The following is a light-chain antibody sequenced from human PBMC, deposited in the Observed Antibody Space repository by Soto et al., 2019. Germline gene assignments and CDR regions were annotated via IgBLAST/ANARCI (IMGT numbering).Light chain of an antibody. CDR3: QQYNNWPSYT. Sequence: EIVMTQSPATLSVSPGERATLSCRASQSVSSNLAWYQQKPGQAPRLLIYGASTRATGIPARFSGSGPGTEFTLTTSSLQSEDFAGYYCQQYNNWPSYTFGQGTKLEIK. CDR2: GAS. CDR1: QSVSSN. V-gene: IGKV3-15*01. J-gene: IGKJ2*01.